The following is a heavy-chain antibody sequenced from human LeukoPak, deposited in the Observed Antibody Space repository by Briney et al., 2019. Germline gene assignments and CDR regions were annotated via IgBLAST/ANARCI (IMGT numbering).Heavy chain of an antibody. CDR1: GYSFTSFW. Sequence: GEPRKISLKGSGYSFTSFWIGWVRQMPGKGLEWMGIIYPDDSETIYSPSFQGQVTFSVDKSITTAYLHWSSLKASDNAMFYCARLYYDVSGYFDYWGQGTLVTVSS. CDR3: ARLYYDVSGYFDY. D-gene: IGHD3-22*01. CDR2: IYPDDSET. V-gene: IGHV5-51*01. J-gene: IGHJ4*02.